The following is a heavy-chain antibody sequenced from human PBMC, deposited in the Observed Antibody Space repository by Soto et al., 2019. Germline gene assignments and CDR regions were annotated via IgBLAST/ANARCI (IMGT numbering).Heavy chain of an antibody. D-gene: IGHD3-16*01. CDR3: ARDRGGITVSSKPLGEWFDP. J-gene: IGHJ5*02. CDR2: IYYSGST. Sequence: SETLSLTCTVSGGSISSGGYYWSWIRQHPGKGLEWIGYIYYSGSTYYNPSLESRATISLDLPKNQFSLRLTSVTAADTAVYYCARDRGGITVSSKPLGEWFDPWGQGTLVTVSS. V-gene: IGHV4-31*03. CDR1: GGSISSGGYY.